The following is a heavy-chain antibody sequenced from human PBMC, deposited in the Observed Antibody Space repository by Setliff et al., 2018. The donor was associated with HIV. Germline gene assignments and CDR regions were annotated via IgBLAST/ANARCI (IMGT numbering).Heavy chain of an antibody. CDR3: ARDRHYSGLGSYGP. CDR1: GGSFGDYH. Sequence: NPSETLSLTCTLSGGSFGDYHWSWIRQPAGRGLEWIGRIFRSGTTDYKFSLKSRVTISIDTSRNQFSLRLTSVTAEDTAVYYCARDRHYSGLGSYGPWGPGTLVTVPQ. CDR2: IFRSGTT. J-gene: IGHJ5*02. V-gene: IGHV4-4*07. D-gene: IGHD3-10*01.